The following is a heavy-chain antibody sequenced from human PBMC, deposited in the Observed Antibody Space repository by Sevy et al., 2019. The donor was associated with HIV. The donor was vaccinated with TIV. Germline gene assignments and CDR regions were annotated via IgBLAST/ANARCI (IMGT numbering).Heavy chain of an antibody. J-gene: IGHJ5*02. V-gene: IGHV4-39*01. CDR3: ARRYDGDYVDWFDP. CDR2: IYYSGNT. D-gene: IGHD4-17*01. Sequence: SQTLSLTCTVSGGSISSSSYYWDWIRQPPGKGLEWIGSIYYSGNTYYNPSLKSRVTISVDTSKNQFSLKLSSVTAADTAVYYCARRYDGDYVDWFDPWGQGTLVTVSS. CDR1: GGSISSSSYY.